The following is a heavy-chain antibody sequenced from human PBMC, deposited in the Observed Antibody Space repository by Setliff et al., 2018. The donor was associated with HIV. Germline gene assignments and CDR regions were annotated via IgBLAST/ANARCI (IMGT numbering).Heavy chain of an antibody. J-gene: IGHJ6*03. CDR3: ARTLSTMVKTDGYYDYYYMDV. CDR2: ITNTGAT. D-gene: IGHD3-10*01. V-gene: IGHV4-61*02. CDR1: GDSISSGNYY. Sequence: SETLSLTCTVSGDSISSGNYYWTWIRQPAGKALEWIGRITNTGATEYNPSLKSRVTVSVDTSKNQFSLNLNSVTAADTAVYYCARTLSTMVKTDGYYDYYYMDVWGKGTTVTVS.